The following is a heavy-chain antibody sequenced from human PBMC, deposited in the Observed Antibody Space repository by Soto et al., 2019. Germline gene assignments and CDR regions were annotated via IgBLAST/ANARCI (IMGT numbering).Heavy chain of an antibody. CDR3: ARGGFFFWSCYHIDS. CDR2: INSDGSST. D-gene: IGHD3-3*01. V-gene: IGHV3-74*01. Sequence: EVQLVESGGGLVQPGGSLRLSCAASGFTFSSYWMHWVRQAPGKGLVWVSRINSDGSSTSYADSVKGRFTISRDNAKNTRYRQMNSLRAEDTAVYYCARGGFFFWSCYHIDSWGQGTLVTVSS. CDR1: GFTFSSYW. J-gene: IGHJ4*02.